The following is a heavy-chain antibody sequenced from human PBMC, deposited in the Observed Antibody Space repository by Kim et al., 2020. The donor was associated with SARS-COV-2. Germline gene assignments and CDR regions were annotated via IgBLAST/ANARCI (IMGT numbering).Heavy chain of an antibody. CDR1: GGSFNGYS. V-gene: IGHV4-34*01. CDR3: ARLWDY. J-gene: IGHJ4*02. Sequence: SETLSLTCAISGGSFNGYSWTWLRQPPGKGLEWIGEINHSGSTYYNPSLKSRVTISVDTSKNQFSLNLSSVTAADTAVYYCARLWDYWGQGTLVTVSS. CDR2: INHSGST.